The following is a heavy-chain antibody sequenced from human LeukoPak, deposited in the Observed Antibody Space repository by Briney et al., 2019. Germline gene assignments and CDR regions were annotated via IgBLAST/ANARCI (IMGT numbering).Heavy chain of an antibody. CDR2: INHSGST. CDR3: ARGKKTPYYYYYGMDV. J-gene: IGHJ6*02. CDR1: GRSSSGYY. Sequence: RSETLSPTCALYGRSSSGYYWSWIRQPPGKGLEWIGEINHSGSTNYNPSLKSGVTISVDTSNNQFCLKLSSVPAADTAVYYCARGKKTPYYYYYGMDVRGQGTTVTVSS. V-gene: IGHV4-34*01.